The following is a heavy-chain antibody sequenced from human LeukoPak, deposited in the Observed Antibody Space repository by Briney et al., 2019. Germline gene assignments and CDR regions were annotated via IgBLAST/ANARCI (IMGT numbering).Heavy chain of an antibody. J-gene: IGHJ4*02. CDR3: ARNGYSSSWYRN. D-gene: IGHD6-13*01. Sequence: PGGSLRLSCAASGFTFSNYAMSWVRQAPGKGLEWVSVIYSGGSTYYADSVKGRFTISRDNSKNTLYLQMNSLRAEDTAVYYCARNGYSSSWYRNWGQGTLVTVSS. CDR1: GFTFSNYA. CDR2: IYSGGST. V-gene: IGHV3-53*01.